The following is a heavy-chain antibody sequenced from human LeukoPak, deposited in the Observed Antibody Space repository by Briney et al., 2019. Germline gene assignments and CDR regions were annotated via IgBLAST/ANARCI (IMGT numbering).Heavy chain of an antibody. CDR3: ARGDYYYMDV. V-gene: IGHV4-59*01. CDR1: GGSISSYY. Sequence: KPSETLSLTCTVSGGSISSYYWSWIRQPPGKGLEWIGYIYYSGSTNYNPSLKSRLTISVDTSKNLFSLKLGSVTAADTAVYYCARGDYYYMDVWGKGTTVTVPS. D-gene: IGHD1-26*01. CDR2: IYYSGST. J-gene: IGHJ6*03.